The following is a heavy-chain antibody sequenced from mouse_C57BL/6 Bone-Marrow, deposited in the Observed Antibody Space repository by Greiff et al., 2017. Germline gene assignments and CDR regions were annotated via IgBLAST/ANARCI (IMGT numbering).Heavy chain of an antibody. CDR3: ARKRVAGRYFDY. CDR1: GYSFTGYY. J-gene: IGHJ2*01. CDR2: INPSTGGT. Sequence: VQLQQSGPELVKPGASVKISCKASGYSFTGYYMNWVKQSPEKSLEWIGEINPSTGGTTYNQKFKAKATLTVDKSSSTAYMQIKSLTSEDSAVYYCARKRVAGRYFDYWGQGTTLTVSS. V-gene: IGHV1-42*01. D-gene: IGHD1-1*01.